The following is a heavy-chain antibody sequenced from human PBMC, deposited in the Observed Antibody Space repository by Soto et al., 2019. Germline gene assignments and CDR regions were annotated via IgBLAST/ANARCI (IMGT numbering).Heavy chain of an antibody. CDR3: ARANCSSTSCYTWGITGPIDY. CDR2: IIPIFGTA. J-gene: IGHJ4*02. V-gene: IGHV1-69*01. D-gene: IGHD2-2*02. CDR1: GGTFSSYA. Sequence: VSCKASGGTFSSYAISWVRQAPGQGLEWMGGIIPIFGTANYAQKFQGRVTITADESTSTAYMELSSLRSEDTAVYYCARANCSSTSCYTWGITGPIDYWGQGTLVTVSS.